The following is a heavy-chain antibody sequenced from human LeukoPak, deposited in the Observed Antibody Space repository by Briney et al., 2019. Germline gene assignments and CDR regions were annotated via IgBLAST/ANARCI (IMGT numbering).Heavy chain of an antibody. CDR1: GGSISSYY. J-gene: IGHJ6*02. D-gene: IGHD3-9*01. Sequence: SETLSLTCTVSGGSISSYYWSWIRQPPGKGLEWIGYIYYSGSTNYNPSPKSRVTISVDTSKNQFSLKLSSVTAADTAVYYCARASTYYDILTGYYTYYYYGMDVWGQGTTVTVSS. V-gene: IGHV4-59*01. CDR3: ARASTYYDILTGYYTYYYYGMDV. CDR2: IYYSGST.